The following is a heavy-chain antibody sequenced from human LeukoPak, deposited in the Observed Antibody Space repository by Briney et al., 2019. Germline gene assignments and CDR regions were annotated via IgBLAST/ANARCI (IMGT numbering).Heavy chain of an antibody. V-gene: IGHV3-48*03. CDR3: ARNDYTFAFDI. Sequence: GGSLRLSCAASGFTFSSYEMNWVRQAPGKWLEWVSYIGSSTIYYADSVKGRFTISRDNAKNSLYLQMNSLKAEDTAVYYCARNDYTFAFDIWGQGTMVTVSS. D-gene: IGHD4-11*01. J-gene: IGHJ3*02. CDR2: IGSSTI. CDR1: GFTFSSYE.